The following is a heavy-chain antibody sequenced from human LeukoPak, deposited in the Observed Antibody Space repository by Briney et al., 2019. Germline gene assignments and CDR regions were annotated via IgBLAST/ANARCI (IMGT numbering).Heavy chain of an antibody. CDR3: ARDWVSWRFDY. Sequence: PGGSLRLSCAASGFTFRSYGMHWVRQAPGKGLEWISYIRSGGTTIDYADSVKGRFTISRDDAKNSLYLQMNSLRAEDTAVYYCARDWVSWRFDYWGQGTLLTVSS. CDR2: IRSGGTTI. D-gene: IGHD3-16*01. J-gene: IGHJ4*02. V-gene: IGHV3-48*03. CDR1: GFTFRSYG.